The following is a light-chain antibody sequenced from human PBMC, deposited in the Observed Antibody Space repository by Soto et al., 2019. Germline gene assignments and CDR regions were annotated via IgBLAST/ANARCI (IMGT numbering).Light chain of an antibody. CDR1: QSISNY. V-gene: IGKV1-39*01. J-gene: IGKJ3*01. Sequence: DIPMTQSPSSLSAFVGDRVTITCRASQSISNYLNWYQQKPGKAPNLLIYAASTLQSEVPSRFSGSGSGADFTLTIRSLQPDDFATYFCQQSYSPPFSFGPGTKVDIK. CDR2: AAS. CDR3: QQSYSPPFS.